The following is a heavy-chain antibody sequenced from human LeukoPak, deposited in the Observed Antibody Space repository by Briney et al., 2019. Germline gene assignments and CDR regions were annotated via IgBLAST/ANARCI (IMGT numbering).Heavy chain of an antibody. D-gene: IGHD3-10*01. CDR2: FDPEDGET. CDR1: GYTLTELS. CDR3: ATFGSGSGSYYNWFDP. V-gene: IGHV1-24*01. J-gene: IGHJ5*02. Sequence: ASVKVSCKVSGYTLTELSMHWVRQAPGKGLEWMGGFDPEDGETIYAQKFQGRVTMTEDTSTDTAYMELSSLRSEDTAVYYSATFGSGSGSYYNWFDPWGQGTLVTVSS.